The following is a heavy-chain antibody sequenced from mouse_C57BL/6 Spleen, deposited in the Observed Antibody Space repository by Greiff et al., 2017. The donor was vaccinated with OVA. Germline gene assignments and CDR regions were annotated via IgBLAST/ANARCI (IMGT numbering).Heavy chain of an antibody. V-gene: IGHV1-15*01. J-gene: IGHJ2*01. D-gene: IGHD2-2*01. CDR3: TRKIYYGYVYFDD. CDR2: IDPETGGT. CDR1: GYTFTDYE. Sequence: QVQLQQSGAELVRPGASVTLSCKASGYTFTDYEMHWVKQTPVHGLEWIGAIDPETGGTAYNQKFKGKAILTADKSSSTAYMELRSLTSEDAAVYYCTRKIYYGYVYFDDWGQGTTLTVSS.